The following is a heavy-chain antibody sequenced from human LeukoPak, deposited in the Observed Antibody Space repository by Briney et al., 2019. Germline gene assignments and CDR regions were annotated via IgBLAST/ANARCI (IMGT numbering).Heavy chain of an antibody. CDR2: IIPIFGTA. D-gene: IGHD3-9*01. Sequence: GASVKVSCKASGGTFSSYAISWVRQAPGQGLEWMGGIIPIFGTANYAQKFQGRVTITADKSTSTAYMGLSSLRSEDTAVYYCARDQGYYDILTGYYQRYDFDYWGQGTLVTVSS. J-gene: IGHJ4*02. CDR3: ARDQGYYDILTGYYQRYDFDY. V-gene: IGHV1-69*06. CDR1: GGTFSSYA.